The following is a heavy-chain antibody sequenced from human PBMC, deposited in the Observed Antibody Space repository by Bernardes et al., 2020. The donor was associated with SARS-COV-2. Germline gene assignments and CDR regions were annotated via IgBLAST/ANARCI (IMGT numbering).Heavy chain of an antibody. J-gene: IGHJ4*02. CDR3: VKMFIAVVGSDN. Sequence: GGSLRLSCSASGFSVSSYAMHWVRQAPGKGLEYVSVISRNGDKTYYADSVKGRFTISRDNSRNTLYLQMSSLRAEDTALYYCVKMFIAVVGSDNWGQGTLVTVSS. D-gene: IGHD2-15*01. V-gene: IGHV3-64D*06. CDR2: ISRNGDKT. CDR1: GFSVSSYA.